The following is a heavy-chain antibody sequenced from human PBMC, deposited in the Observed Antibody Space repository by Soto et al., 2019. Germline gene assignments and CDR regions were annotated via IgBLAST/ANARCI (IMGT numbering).Heavy chain of an antibody. V-gene: IGHV1-46*03. CDR3: ARELEDRYGSGSPYGMDV. CDR1: GYTFTSYY. Sequence: QVQLVQSGAEVKKPGASVKVSCKASGYTFTSYYMHWVRQAPGQGLEWMGIINPSGGSTSYAQKFQGRVTMTRDTSTSTVYMELSSLRSEDTAVYYCARELEDRYGSGSPYGMDVWGQGTTVTVSS. J-gene: IGHJ6*02. D-gene: IGHD3-10*01. CDR2: INPSGGST.